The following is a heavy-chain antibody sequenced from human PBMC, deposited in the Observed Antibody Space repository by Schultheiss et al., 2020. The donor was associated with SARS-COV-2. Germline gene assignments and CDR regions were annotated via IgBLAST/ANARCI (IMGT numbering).Heavy chain of an antibody. D-gene: IGHD3-3*01. CDR2: INHSGST. CDR3: ARHVVQGYDFWSGYFDPEQNWFDP. J-gene: IGHJ5*02. V-gene: IGHV4-34*01. Sequence: SQTLSLTCTVSGGSISSYYWSWIRQPPGKGLEWIGEINHSGSTNYNPSLKSRVTISVDTSKNQFSLKLSSVTAADTAVYYCARHVVQGYDFWSGYFDPEQNWFDPWGQGTLVTVSS. CDR1: GGSISSYY.